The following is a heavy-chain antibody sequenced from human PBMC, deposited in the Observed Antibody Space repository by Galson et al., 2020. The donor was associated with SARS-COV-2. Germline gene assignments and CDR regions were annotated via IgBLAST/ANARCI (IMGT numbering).Heavy chain of an antibody. CDR3: AKDNGGVKSRLYYFDY. V-gene: IGHV3-30*18. CDR1: GFTFSSYG. D-gene: IGHD2-21*01. J-gene: IGHJ4*02. CDR2: ISYDGSNK. Sequence: TGGSLRLSCAASGFTFSSYGMHWVRQAPGKGLEWVAVISYDGSNKYYADSVKGRFTISRDNSNNTLYLQMNSLRAEDTAVYYCAKDNGGVKSRLYYFDYWGQGTLVTVSS.